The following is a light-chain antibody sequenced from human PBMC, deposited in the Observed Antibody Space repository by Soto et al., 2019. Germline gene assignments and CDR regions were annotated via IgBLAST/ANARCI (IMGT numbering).Light chain of an antibody. CDR2: DAS. V-gene: IGKV1-33*01. CDR1: HDITSY. Sequence: DIQMTQSPSSLSASVGDRVTITCQASHDITSYLNWYQHKPGKAPKLLIYDASILEAGVPSRFSGSGSGTDFTFTIASLQPDDFATYYCQQYETFSGTFGPGTKVEI. CDR3: QQYETFSGT. J-gene: IGKJ1*01.